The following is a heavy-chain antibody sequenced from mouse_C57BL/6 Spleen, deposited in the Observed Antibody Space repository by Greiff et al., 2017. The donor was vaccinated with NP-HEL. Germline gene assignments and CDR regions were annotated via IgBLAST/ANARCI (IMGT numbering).Heavy chain of an antibody. Sequence: QVQLQQSGAELVRPGASVTLSCKASGYTFTDYEMHWVKQTPVHGLEWIGAIDPETGGTAYNQKFKGKAILTADKSSSTAYMELRSLTSEDSAVYYWTRSLTGGREYYFDYWGQGTTLTVSS. CDR3: TRSLTGGREYYFDY. D-gene: IGHD4-1*01. J-gene: IGHJ2*01. CDR2: IDPETGGT. V-gene: IGHV1-15*01. CDR1: GYTFTDYE.